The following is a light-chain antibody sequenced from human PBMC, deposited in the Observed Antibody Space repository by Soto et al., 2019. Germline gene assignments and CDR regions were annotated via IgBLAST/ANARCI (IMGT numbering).Light chain of an antibody. CDR3: QQSYSTPTPPT. J-gene: IGKJ2*01. CDR1: QSITTH. CDR2: AAS. Sequence: DIQMPQSPSSLSASVGDRVTITCRASQSITTHVNWYQQKPGKAPRLLIYAASILQSGVPSRFSGSGSGTDFTLTISSLQPEDFATYYCQQSYSTPTPPTFGQGTKLEIK. V-gene: IGKV1-39*01.